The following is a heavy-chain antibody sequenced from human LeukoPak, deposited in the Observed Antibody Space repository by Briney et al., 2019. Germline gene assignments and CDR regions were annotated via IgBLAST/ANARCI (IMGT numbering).Heavy chain of an antibody. CDR2: ISYSGTP. J-gene: IGHJ4*02. CDR3: GRVEWSSGPIDY. Sequence: SETLSLTCTVSGGSISSYYWSWIRQPPGKGLEWIGYISYSGTPKYNPSLKSRVPISADTSNNQFSLKLTSVTAADTAVYYCGRVEWSSGPIDYWGQGTLVTVSS. D-gene: IGHD3-3*01. CDR1: GGSISSYY. V-gene: IGHV4-59*01.